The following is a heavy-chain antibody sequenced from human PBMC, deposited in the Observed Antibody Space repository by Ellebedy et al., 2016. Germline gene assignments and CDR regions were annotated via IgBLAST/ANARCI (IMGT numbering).Heavy chain of an antibody. CDR1: GFTFSNYV. Sequence: GGSLRLXCATSGFTFSNYVMSWVRQAPGKGLEWVAGIGTGGELTYYADSVEGRFTISRDNPKNTMYLEVNNLRADDTAVYYCAKLGSTTSGEYWGQGTLVTVSS. CDR3: AKLGSTTSGEY. V-gene: IGHV3-23*01. D-gene: IGHD5/OR15-5a*01. J-gene: IGHJ4*02. CDR2: IGTGGELT.